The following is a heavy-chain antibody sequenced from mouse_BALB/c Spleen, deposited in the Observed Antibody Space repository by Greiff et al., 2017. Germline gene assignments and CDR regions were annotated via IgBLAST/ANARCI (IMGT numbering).Heavy chain of an antibody. CDR3: ARDLPYGLDY. J-gene: IGHJ2*01. CDR2: IRNKANGYTT. CDR1: GFTFTDYY. Sequence: EVQVVESGGGLVQPGGSLRLSCATSGFTFTDYYMSWVRQPPGKALEWLGFIRNKANGYTTEYSASVKGRFTISRDNSQSILYLQMNTLRAEDSATYYCARDLPYGLDYWGQGTTLTVSS. V-gene: IGHV7-3*02. D-gene: IGHD1-1*02.